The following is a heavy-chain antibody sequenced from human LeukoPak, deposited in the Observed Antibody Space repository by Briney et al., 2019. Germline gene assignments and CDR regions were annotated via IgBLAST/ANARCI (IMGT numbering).Heavy chain of an antibody. V-gene: IGHV4-39*01. D-gene: IGHD6-13*01. Sequence: SETLSLTCTVSGGSISSSNYYWGWIRQPPGKGLEWIGSIYYSGSTYYNPSLRSRVTISVDTSKNQFSLRLSSVTAADTAVYYCASGYSSSWYYFDYWGQGTPVTVSS. CDR3: ASGYSSSWYYFDY. J-gene: IGHJ4*02. CDR1: GGSISSSNYY. CDR2: IYYSGST.